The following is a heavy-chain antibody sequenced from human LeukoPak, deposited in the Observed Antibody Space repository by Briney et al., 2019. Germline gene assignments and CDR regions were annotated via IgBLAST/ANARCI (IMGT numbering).Heavy chain of an antibody. CDR3: ARAEYYYDSSGYWSYYYYMDV. CDR1: GGTFSSYA. D-gene: IGHD3-22*01. CDR2: IIPIFGTA. Sequence: GASVKVSCKASGGTFSSYAIIWVRQAPGQGLEWMGGIIPIFGTANYAQKFQGRVTITTDESTSTAYMELSSLRSEDTAVYYCARAEYYYDSSGYWSYYYYMDVWGKGTTVTVSS. V-gene: IGHV1-69*05. J-gene: IGHJ6*03.